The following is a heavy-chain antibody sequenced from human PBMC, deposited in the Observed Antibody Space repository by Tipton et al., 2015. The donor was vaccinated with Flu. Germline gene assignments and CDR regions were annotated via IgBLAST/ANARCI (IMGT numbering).Heavy chain of an antibody. CDR2: IYHSGST. Sequence: TLSLTCTVSGYSISSGYYWGWIRQPPGKGLEWIGSIYHSGSTYYNPSLKSRVTISVDTSKNQFSLKLSSVTAADTAVYYCARGRRLNRAPGQLDVWGQGTTVTVSS. CDR1: GYSISSGYY. J-gene: IGHJ6*02. D-gene: IGHD1-14*01. CDR3: ARGRRLNRAPGQLDV. V-gene: IGHV4-38-2*02.